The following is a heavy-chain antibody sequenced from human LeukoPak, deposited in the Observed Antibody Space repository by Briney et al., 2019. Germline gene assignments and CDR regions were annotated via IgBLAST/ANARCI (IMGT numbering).Heavy chain of an antibody. CDR2: IYYSGST. CDR1: GGSISSYY. D-gene: IGHD2-21*02. V-gene: IGHV4-59*01. Sequence: SETLSLTCTVSGGSISSYYWSWIRQPPGKGLEWIGYIYYSGSTSYNPSLKSRVTISVDTSKNQFSLKLSSVTAADTAVYYCAREYCGGDCYPDYWGQGTLVTVSS. J-gene: IGHJ4*02. CDR3: AREYCGGDCYPDY.